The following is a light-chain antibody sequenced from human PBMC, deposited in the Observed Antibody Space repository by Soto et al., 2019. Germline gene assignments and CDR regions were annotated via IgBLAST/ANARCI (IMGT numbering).Light chain of an antibody. J-gene: IGKJ5*01. CDR3: QQYGSSPPIT. V-gene: IGKV3-20*01. Sequence: EIGLTQSPGTLSLSPGERATLSCRASQSVSSSYLAWYQQKPGQAPRLLIYGASSRATGIPDRISGSGSGTDFTLTISRLEPEDFAVYYCQQYGSSPPITFGQGTRLEIK. CDR1: QSVSSSY. CDR2: GAS.